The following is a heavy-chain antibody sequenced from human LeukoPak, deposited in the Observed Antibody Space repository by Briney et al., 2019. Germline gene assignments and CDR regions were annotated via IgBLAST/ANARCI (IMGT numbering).Heavy chain of an antibody. CDR1: GYTFTSYA. D-gene: IGHD6-13*01. CDR3: ARYLLYSSSSIDAFDI. Sequence: GASVKVSCKASGYTFTSYAISWVRRAPGQGLEWMGRIIPILGIANYAQKFQGRVTITADKSTSTAYMELSSLRSEDTAVYYCARYLLYSSSSIDAFDIWGQGTMVTVSS. J-gene: IGHJ3*02. CDR2: IIPILGIA. V-gene: IGHV1-69*04.